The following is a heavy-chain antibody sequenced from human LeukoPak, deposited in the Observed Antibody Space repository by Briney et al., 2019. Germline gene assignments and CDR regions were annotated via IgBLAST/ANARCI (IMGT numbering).Heavy chain of an antibody. CDR3: AKDGNDYKFYYGMDV. V-gene: IGHV3-23*01. CDR1: GFTFSSYA. CDR2: ISGSGGST. D-gene: IGHD4-11*01. J-gene: IGHJ6*02. Sequence: GGPLRLSCAASGFTFSSYAMSWVRQAPGKGLEWVSAISGSGGSTYYADSVKGRFTISRDNSKNTLYLQMNSLRAEDTAVYYCAKDGNDYKFYYGMDVWGQGTTVTVSS.